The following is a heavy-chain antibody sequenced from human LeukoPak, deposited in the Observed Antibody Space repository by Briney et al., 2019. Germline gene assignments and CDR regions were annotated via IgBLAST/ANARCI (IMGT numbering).Heavy chain of an antibody. V-gene: IGHV3-21*06. CDR2: ISGSTASI. J-gene: IGHJ4*02. CDR1: GFTFSTYS. Sequence: GPLRLSCAASGFTFSTYSLSWVRQAPGKGLEWVSCISGSTASIYYSDSVKGRFTISRDNAKNALYLQMNSLRAEDTAVYYCARAYTNGDYFDYWGQGALVTVSS. D-gene: IGHD4-17*01. CDR3: ARAYTNGDYFDY.